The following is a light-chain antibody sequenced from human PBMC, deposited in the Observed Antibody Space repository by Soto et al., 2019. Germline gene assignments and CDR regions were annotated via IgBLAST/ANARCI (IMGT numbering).Light chain of an antibody. CDR1: PGLSNW. V-gene: IGKV1-12*01. CDR3: QQANSFPPT. Sequence: DIQMPPPPSSVSASVGARVTITCRARPGLSNWLAWYQQKPGKAPNLLIFAASSLQSGVPSRFSGSGSGTDFTLTISDLQPEDFSTYYCQQANSFPPTFGQGTKLEIK. CDR2: AAS. J-gene: IGKJ2*01.